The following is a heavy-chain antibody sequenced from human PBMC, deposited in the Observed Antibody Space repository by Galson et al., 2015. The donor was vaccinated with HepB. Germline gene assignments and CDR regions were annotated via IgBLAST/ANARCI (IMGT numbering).Heavy chain of an antibody. V-gene: IGHV1-69*05. Sequence: SVKVSCKASGGTFSSYAISWVRQAPGQGLEWMGGINPICGKTNYAQKFQGRVTITTDKSTSTDYMGLSSLRSEDTAVYYCARGGGYSSSWYRFWYWGQGTLVTVSS. D-gene: IGHD6-13*01. J-gene: IGHJ4*02. CDR2: INPICGKT. CDR1: GGTFSSYA. CDR3: ARGGGYSSSWYRFWY.